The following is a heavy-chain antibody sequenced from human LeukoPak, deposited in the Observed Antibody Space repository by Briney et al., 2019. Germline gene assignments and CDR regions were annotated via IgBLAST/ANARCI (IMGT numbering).Heavy chain of an antibody. CDR1: GFTFSHYA. CDR2: IDASGGAT. CDR3: AKVGRRYQLHDAFDI. D-gene: IGHD2-2*01. J-gene: IGHJ3*02. V-gene: IGHV3-23*01. Sequence: GGSLRLSCAASGFTFSHYAMYWVRQAPGKGLEWVSSIDASGGATYYADSVKGRFTISRDNSKNTLYLQMNSLRAEDTAVYYCAKVGRRYQLHDAFDIWGQGTMVTVSS.